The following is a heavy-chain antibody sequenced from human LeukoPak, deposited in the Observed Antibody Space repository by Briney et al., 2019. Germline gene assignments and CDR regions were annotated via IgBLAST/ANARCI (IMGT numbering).Heavy chain of an antibody. J-gene: IGHJ4*02. Sequence: SETLSLTCAVYGGSFSGYYWSWIRLPPGKRLEWIGEINHSGSTNYNPSLKSRFTISGDTSKNPPSLKLSSVTAADTAVYFCARGRGYRSGWPLGYWGQGTRVTV. V-gene: IGHV4-34*01. CDR1: GGSFSGYY. CDR3: ARGRGYRSGWPLGY. D-gene: IGHD6-19*01. CDR2: INHSGST.